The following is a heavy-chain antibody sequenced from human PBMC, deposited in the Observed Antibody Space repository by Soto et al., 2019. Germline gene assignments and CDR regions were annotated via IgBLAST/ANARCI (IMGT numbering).Heavy chain of an antibody. D-gene: IGHD3-10*01. V-gene: IGHV1-18*04. CDR3: VRGPNYYESGNPSWSTAD. Sequence: QVQLVQSGAEVKKPGASVKVSCKASGYSFASYGITWVRQAPGQGLEWMGWISAYNGNTNYAQRLQGRVTMTTDTSTSTVYMELRGMRSDDSAVYYCVRGPNYYESGNPSWSTADWGQGTLVTVSS. J-gene: IGHJ4*02. CDR1: GYSFASYG. CDR2: ISAYNGNT.